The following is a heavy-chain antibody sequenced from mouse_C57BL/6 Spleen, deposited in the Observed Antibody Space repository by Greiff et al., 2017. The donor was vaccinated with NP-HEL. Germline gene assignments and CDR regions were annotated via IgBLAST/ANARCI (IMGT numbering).Heavy chain of an antibody. J-gene: IGHJ2*01. CDR3: AREGGGSSYVNFDY. Sequence: QVHVKQSGAELVKPGASVKISCKASGYAFSSYWMNWVKQRPGKGLEWIGQIYPGDGDTNYNGKFKGKATLTADKSSSTAYMQLSSLTSEDSAVYFCAREGGGSSYVNFDYWGQGTTLTVSS. CDR2: IYPGDGDT. CDR1: GYAFSSYW. D-gene: IGHD1-1*01. V-gene: IGHV1-80*01.